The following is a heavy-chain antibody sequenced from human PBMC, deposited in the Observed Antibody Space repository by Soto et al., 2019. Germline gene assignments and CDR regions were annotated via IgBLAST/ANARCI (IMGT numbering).Heavy chain of an antibody. Sequence: SETLSLTCTVSGGSISSYYWSWIRQPPGKGLEWIGYIYYSGSTNYNPSLKSRVTISVDTSKNQFSLKLSSVTAADTAVYYCARVPRIATFDPWGQGTLVTVSS. D-gene: IGHD6-13*01. V-gene: IGHV4-59*01. CDR2: IYYSGST. CDR1: GGSISSYY. CDR3: ARVPRIATFDP. J-gene: IGHJ5*02.